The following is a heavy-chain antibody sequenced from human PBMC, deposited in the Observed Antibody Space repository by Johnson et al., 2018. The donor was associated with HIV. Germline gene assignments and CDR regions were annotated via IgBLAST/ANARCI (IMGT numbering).Heavy chain of an antibody. CDR3: ARGRPNYYDSSGRYVPVAFDI. CDR2: IGTAGDT. D-gene: IGHD3-22*01. V-gene: IGHV3-13*01. J-gene: IGHJ3*02. CDR1: GFTFSSYD. Sequence: EKLVESGGGVVQPGGSLRLSCAASGFTFSSYDMHWVRQATGKGLEWVSAIGTAGDTYYPGSVKGRFTISRETAKNSLYLQMNSLRAGDTAVYYCARGRPNYYDSSGRYVPVAFDIWGQGTKVTVSS.